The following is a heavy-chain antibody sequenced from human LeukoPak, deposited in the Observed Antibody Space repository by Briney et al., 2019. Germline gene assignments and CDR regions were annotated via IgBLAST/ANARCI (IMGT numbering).Heavy chain of an antibody. CDR3: ARDHLDGSALILDESAYYFDY. D-gene: IGHD3-22*01. CDR2: IWYDGSNR. Sequence: QPGRSLRLSCAASGFTFSSYGMHWVRQAPGKGLEWLALIWYDGSNRYYADSVMGRFTISRDNSKNTLSLQMNSLRAEDTAVYYCARDHLDGSALILDESAYYFDYWGQGVLVTVSS. CDR1: GFTFSSYG. V-gene: IGHV3-33*01. J-gene: IGHJ4*02.